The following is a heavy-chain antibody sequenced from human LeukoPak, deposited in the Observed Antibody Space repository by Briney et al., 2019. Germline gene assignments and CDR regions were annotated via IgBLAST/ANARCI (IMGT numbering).Heavy chain of an antibody. CDR2: IYYSGST. Sequence: SETLSLTCTVSGGSISSSSYYWGWIRQPPGKGLEWIGSIYYSGSTYYNPSLKSRVTISVDTSKNQFSLKLSSVTAAETAVYYCARWGDSEAYGSGSYDKYYFDYWGQGTLVTVSS. CDR3: ARWGDSEAYGSGSYDKYYFDY. J-gene: IGHJ4*02. D-gene: IGHD3-10*01. V-gene: IGHV4-39*01. CDR1: GGSISSSSYY.